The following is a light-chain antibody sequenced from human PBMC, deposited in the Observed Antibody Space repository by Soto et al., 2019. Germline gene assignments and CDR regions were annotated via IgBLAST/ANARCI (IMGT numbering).Light chain of an antibody. J-gene: IGKJ1*01. V-gene: IGKV3-11*01. CDR2: DAS. Sequence: EIVLTQSPATLSLSPGERATLSCRASQSVSSYLAWYQQKPGQAPRLLIYDASNRATGIPARFSGSGSGTDFTLTISSLEPEDPAIYYCQQRSSWHTFGQGTKVDIK. CDR3: QQRSSWHT. CDR1: QSVSSY.